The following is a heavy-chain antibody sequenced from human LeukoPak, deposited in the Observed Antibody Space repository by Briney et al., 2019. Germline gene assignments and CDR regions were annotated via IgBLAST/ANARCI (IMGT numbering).Heavy chain of an antibody. Sequence: GGSLRLSCAASGFTFSSYGMTWVRQAPGKGLEWVAVISYDGSNKYYADSVKGRFTISRDNSRNTLYLQMNSLRAEDTAVYYCAKAPWRWIPTYYGYFSLWGQGTLVTVSS. CDR2: ISYDGSNK. J-gene: IGHJ4*02. V-gene: IGHV3-30*18. CDR3: AKAPWRWIPTYYGYFSL. CDR1: GFTFSSYG. D-gene: IGHD3-10*01.